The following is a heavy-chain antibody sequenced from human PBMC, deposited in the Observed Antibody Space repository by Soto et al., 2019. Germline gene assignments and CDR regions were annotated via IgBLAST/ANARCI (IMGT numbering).Heavy chain of an antibody. CDR2: IKHDGSEK. CDR1: GVTFTNYW. J-gene: IGHJ4*02. CDR3: ACGGKSLGFDY. D-gene: IGHD3-16*01. Sequence: GGSLRLSCAVSGVTFTNYWMTWVRQAPGKGLEWVANIKHDGSEKYYVDSVKGRFTISRDNAKNSLDLEMSSVRAEDSAVYYCACGGKSLGFDYWGQGTLVTVSS. V-gene: IGHV3-7*01.